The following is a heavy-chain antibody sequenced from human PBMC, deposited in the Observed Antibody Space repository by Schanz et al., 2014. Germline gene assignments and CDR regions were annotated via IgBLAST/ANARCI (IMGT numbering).Heavy chain of an antibody. J-gene: IGHJ4*02. CDR3: AADRPGGDYGDYPY. V-gene: IGHV3-23*04. Sequence: EVQLVESGGGLAQPGGSLRLSCAASGFTFSIYGMSWVRQAPGKGLEWVSRMIGSGSSVFYADSVKGRFTISRDNSENTLYLQMNSLRAEDTAVYYCAADRPGGDYGDYPYWGQGTLVTVSS. D-gene: IGHD4-17*01. CDR1: GFTFSIYG. CDR2: MIGSGSSV.